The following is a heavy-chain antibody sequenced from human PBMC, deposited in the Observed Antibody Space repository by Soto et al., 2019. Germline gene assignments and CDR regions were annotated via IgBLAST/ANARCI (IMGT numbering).Heavy chain of an antibody. CDR2: INPKSDDT. V-gene: IGHV1-2*02. CDR3: ARKHTLDYIRWGLDP. CDR1: GYPFSDNQ. J-gene: IGHJ5*02. D-gene: IGHD4-4*01. Sequence: GAAVKVSCKASGYPFSDNQIHWLRRAPGQDLEWMGRINPKSDDTNYAQKFQGRVTMTRDTSIDTAYLELTGLTSDDTATYYCARKHTLDYIRWGLDPWGQGTLVTVSS.